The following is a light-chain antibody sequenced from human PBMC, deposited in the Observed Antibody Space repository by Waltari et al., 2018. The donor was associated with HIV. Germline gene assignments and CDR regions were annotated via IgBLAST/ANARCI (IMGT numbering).Light chain of an antibody. Sequence: EIVLTQSPDTLSLSPGERATLSCRASHNFSSNYLIWYQKKTGRSPTLLIYGASRRAAGVADRVRGSGSGTDFTLTISRLEPEDFAVYFCQQYGSSPPWTFGQGTKVEVK. V-gene: IGKV3-20*01. J-gene: IGKJ1*01. CDR3: QQYGSSPPWT. CDR2: GAS. CDR1: HNFSSNY.